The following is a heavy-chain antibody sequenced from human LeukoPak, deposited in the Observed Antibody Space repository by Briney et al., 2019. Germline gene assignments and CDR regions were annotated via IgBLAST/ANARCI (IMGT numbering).Heavy chain of an antibody. D-gene: IGHD3-16*01. CDR1: GGSISSGGYY. Sequence: SETLSLTCTVSGGSISSGGYYWSWIRQHPGKGLEWIGYIYYSGSTYYNPSLKSRVTISVDTSKNQFSLKLSSVTAADTAVYYCAREGGLSLNWFDPWGQGTLVTVSS. CDR2: IYYSGST. V-gene: IGHV4-31*03. CDR3: AREGGLSLNWFDP. J-gene: IGHJ5*02.